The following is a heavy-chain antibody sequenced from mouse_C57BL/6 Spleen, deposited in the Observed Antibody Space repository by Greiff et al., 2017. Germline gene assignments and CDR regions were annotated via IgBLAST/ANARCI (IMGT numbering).Heavy chain of an antibody. CDR2: IDPETGGT. J-gene: IGHJ3*01. Sequence: QVQLQQSGAELVRPGASVTLSCKASGYTFTDYEMHWVKQTPVHGLEWIGAIDPETGGTAYNQKFKGKAILTAAKSSSTAYMELRSLSSEDSAVYYCTPTTRFAYWGQGTLVTVSA. CDR1: GYTFTDYE. CDR3: TPTTRFAY. V-gene: IGHV1-15*01. D-gene: IGHD1-1*01.